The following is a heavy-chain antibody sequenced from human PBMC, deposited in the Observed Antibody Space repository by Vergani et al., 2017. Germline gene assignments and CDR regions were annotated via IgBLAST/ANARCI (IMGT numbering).Heavy chain of an antibody. D-gene: IGHD5-12*01. J-gene: IGHJ6*02. CDR2: INHSGST. CDR3: ARAVATARSYGMDV. Sequence: QVQLQQWGAGLLKPSETLSLTCAVYGGSFSGYYWRWIRQPPGKGLEWIGEINHSGSTNYNPSLKSRVTIPVDTSKNQFSLKLSSVAAADTAVYYCARAVATARSYGMDVWGQGTTVTVSS. V-gene: IGHV4-34*01. CDR1: GGSFSGYY.